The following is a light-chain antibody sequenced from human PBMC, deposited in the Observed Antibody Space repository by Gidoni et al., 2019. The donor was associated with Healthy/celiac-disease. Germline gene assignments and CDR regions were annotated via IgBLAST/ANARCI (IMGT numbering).Light chain of an antibody. CDR3: QQGSNSIT. J-gene: IGKJ5*01. CDR1: QSISCY. Sequence: EFLLTQSPATLSLSPRAIATLPSRASQSISCYLAWYQQKPGQAPRRLIDDATTRATVIPARFSGSGSGADFTLTSSSLEPEDFAVYCCQQGSNSITFGQGTRLEIK. CDR2: DAT. V-gene: IGKV3-11*01.